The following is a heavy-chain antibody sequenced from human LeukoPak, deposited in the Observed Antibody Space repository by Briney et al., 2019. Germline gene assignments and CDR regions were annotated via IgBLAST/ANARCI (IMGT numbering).Heavy chain of an antibody. CDR3: AKGVWTDYTITHFDY. CDR1: GFTFSGFW. J-gene: IGHJ4*02. V-gene: IGHV3-23*01. CDR2: ISGSGGST. D-gene: IGHD3/OR15-3a*01. Sequence: GGSLRLSCAASGFTFSGFWMSWVRQAPGKGLEWVSAISGSGGSTYYADSVKGRFTLSRDNSKNTLYLQMNSLRAEDTAVYYCAKGVWTDYTITHFDYWGQGTLVTVSS.